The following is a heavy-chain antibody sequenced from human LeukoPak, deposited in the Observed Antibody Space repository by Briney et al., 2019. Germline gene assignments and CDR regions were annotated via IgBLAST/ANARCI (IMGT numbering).Heavy chain of an antibody. Sequence: GGSLRLSCAAPGFTFSSYGMHWVRQAPGKGLEWVAVISYDGSNKYYADSVKGRFAISRDNSKNTVYLQMNSLRVEDTAVYYCARANTPFADYWGQGTLVTVSS. D-gene: IGHD2-2*02. CDR1: GFTFSSYG. J-gene: IGHJ4*02. CDR3: ARANTPFADY. CDR2: ISYDGSNK. V-gene: IGHV3-30*09.